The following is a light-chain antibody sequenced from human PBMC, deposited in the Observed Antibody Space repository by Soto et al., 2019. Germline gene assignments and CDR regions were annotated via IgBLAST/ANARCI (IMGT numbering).Light chain of an antibody. J-gene: IGKJ1*01. CDR1: QDISDH. CDR2: EAS. V-gene: IGKV1-27*01. CDR3: QKYNTTPRS. Sequence: DFQMTQSPSSLSASVGDRGTITCRASQDISDHLAWYQHKPGKVPNLLIYEASTLHSGVPSRFSGGGFGTDFTLTISSLQPEDVATYYCQKYNTTPRSFGQGTKVELK.